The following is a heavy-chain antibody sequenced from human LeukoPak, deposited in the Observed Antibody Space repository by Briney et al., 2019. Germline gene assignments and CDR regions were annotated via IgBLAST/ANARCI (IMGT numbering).Heavy chain of an antibody. V-gene: IGHV3-9*01. CDR1: GFTFEDYA. Sequence: GGSLRLSCAASGFTFEDYAMHWVRQAPGKGLEWVSGISWNSGSIDYADSVKGRFTISRDNAKNSLYLQVNSLRAEDTALYYCAKGIVGTTTSNFDYWGQGTLVTVSS. D-gene: IGHD1-26*01. J-gene: IGHJ4*02. CDR3: AKGIVGTTTSNFDY. CDR2: ISWNSGSI.